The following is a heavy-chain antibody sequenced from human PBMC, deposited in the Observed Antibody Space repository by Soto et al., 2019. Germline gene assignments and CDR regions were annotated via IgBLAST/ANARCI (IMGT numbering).Heavy chain of an antibody. CDR3: ARMPLAAAGTYHGYFQH. J-gene: IGHJ1*01. Sequence: ETLSLTCTVSGGSISSADYHWTWIRQPPGKALEWLAHIFSNDEKSYSTSLKSRLTISKDTSKSQVVLTVTNMDPVDTATYYCARMPLAAAGTYHGYFQHWGQGTLVTVS. CDR1: GGSISSADYH. V-gene: IGHV2-26*01. CDR2: IFSNDEK. D-gene: IGHD6-13*01.